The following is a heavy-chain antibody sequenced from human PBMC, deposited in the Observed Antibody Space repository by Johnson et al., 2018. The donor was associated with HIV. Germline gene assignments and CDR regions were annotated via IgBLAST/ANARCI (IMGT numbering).Heavy chain of an antibody. Sequence: VQLVESGGGVVQPGRSLRLSCTTSGFTFSSYWMNWVRQAPGKGLEWVANIKQDGSEKYYVDSVKGRFTISRDNTKNSLYLQMNSLRAEDTAVYFCAKTHTYGGAFDIWGQGTMVTVSS. J-gene: IGHJ3*02. CDR1: GFTFSSYW. D-gene: IGHD5-18*01. CDR3: AKTHTYGGAFDI. CDR2: IKQDGSEK. V-gene: IGHV3-7*02.